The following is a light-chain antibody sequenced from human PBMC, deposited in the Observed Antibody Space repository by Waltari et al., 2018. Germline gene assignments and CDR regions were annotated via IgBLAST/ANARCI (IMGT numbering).Light chain of an antibody. CDR3: QQRNNYPIT. Sequence: DIQLTQSPSSLSASVGDRVIITCRASQGISTHLAWYQQKPGKAPKLLIYTASTLQSGVPSRFSGSGSGTEFTLTINSLQPEDFAAYYCQQRNNYPITFGQGTRLEI. J-gene: IGKJ5*01. CDR2: TAS. CDR1: QGISTH. V-gene: IGKV1-9*01.